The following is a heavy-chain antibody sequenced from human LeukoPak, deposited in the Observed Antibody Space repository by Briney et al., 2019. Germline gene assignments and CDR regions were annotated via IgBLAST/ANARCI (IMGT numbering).Heavy chain of an antibody. Sequence: GGSLRLSCAASGFTVSSSYMSWVRQAPGKGLEWVSVIHSGGNTYYADSVKGRFTISRDNSKNTMYLQMNSLRAEDTAVYYCTRDLNSGGSCWGQGTLVIVS. V-gene: IGHV3-53*01. J-gene: IGHJ4*02. D-gene: IGHD2-15*01. CDR3: TRDLNSGGSC. CDR2: IHSGGNT. CDR1: GFTVSSSY.